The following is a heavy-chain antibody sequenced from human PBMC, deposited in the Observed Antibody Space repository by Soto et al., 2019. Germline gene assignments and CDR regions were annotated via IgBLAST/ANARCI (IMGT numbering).Heavy chain of an antibody. CDR3: AHRPQGVNYFDY. CDR2: IYWDDDK. D-gene: IGHD3-10*01. Sequence: QITLKESGPTLVKPTQTLTLTCTFSGLSLTTSGVAVGWIRQPPGKALEWLALIYWDDDKRYSPSLESRLTITKDTSKNQVVLTMTNMDPVDTATYYGAHRPQGVNYFDYWGQGTLVTVSS. V-gene: IGHV2-5*02. CDR1: GLSLTTSGVA. J-gene: IGHJ4*02.